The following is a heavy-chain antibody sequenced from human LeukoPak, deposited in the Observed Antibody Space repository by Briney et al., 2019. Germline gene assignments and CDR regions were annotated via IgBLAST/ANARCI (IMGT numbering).Heavy chain of an antibody. CDR3: AKGRDGYNPRVYFDS. J-gene: IGHJ4*02. CDR1: GGAFSYYA. CDR2: IIPFVGTP. Sequence: SVKVSCKASGGAFSYYAINWVRQAPGQGLEWMGGIIPFVGTPDYAQKFQGRVSITTDESASIVYMELSSLKSEDTAVYYCAKGRDGYNPRVYFDSWGLGTQAIVSS. V-gene: IGHV1-69*05. D-gene: IGHD5-24*01.